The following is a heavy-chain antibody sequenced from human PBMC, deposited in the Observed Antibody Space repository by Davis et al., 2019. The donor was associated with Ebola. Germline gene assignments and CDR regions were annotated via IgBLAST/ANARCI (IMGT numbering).Heavy chain of an antibody. CDR3: ARDLRFGVQYYYYGMDV. D-gene: IGHD3-16*01. Sequence: PGGSLRLSCAASGFTFSSYSMNXXXXXXXXXXXXXXSFCICITSIYYSDSVKGRFTISRDNAKKSLYLKMNSQRAEETAVYYCARDLRFGVQYYYYGMDVWGKGTTVTVSS. J-gene: IGHJ6*04. V-gene: IGHV3-21*01. CDR1: GFTFSSYS. CDR2: FCICITSI.